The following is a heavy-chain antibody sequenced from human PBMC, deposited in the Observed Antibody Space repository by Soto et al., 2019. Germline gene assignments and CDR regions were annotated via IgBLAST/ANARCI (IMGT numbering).Heavy chain of an antibody. CDR1: GASISSGGYY. CDR3: ARTEWIQLWFDY. Sequence: QVQLLESGPGLVKPSQTLSLICNVSGASISSGGYYWSWIRQRPGGGMEWLGFIYYSGISHYNPSLKRRATISADTSKNQFSLKLISVTAADTAVYYCARTEWIQLWFDYWGQGALVTVS. V-gene: IGHV4-31*03. D-gene: IGHD5-18*01. J-gene: IGHJ4*02. CDR2: IYYSGIS.